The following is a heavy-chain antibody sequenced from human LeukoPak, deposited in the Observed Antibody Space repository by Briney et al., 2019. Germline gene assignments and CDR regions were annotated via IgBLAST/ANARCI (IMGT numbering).Heavy chain of an antibody. CDR1: GGTFSSYA. J-gene: IGHJ4*02. V-gene: IGHV1-69*01. CDR2: IIPIFGTA. CDR3: ASNEIVVVPAAPAKPFDY. D-gene: IGHD2-2*01. Sequence: GSSVKVSCKASGGTFSSYAISWVRQAPGQGPEWMGGIIPIFGTANYAQKFQGRVTITADESTSTAYMELSSLRSEDTAVYYCASNEIVVVPAAPAKPFDYWGQGTLVTVSS.